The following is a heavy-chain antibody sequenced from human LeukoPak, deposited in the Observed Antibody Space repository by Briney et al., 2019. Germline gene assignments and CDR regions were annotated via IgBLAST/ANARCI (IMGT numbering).Heavy chain of an antibody. CDR3: ARIRDGYNDAYDI. CDR1: GGSISSSSYY. CDR2: IYYSGST. V-gene: IGHV4-39*07. Sequence: SETLSLTCTVSGGSISSSSYYWGWIRQPPGKGLEWIGSIYYSGSTYYNPSLKSRVTISVDTSKNHFSLKLSSVTAADTAVYYCARIRDGYNDAYDIWGQGTMVTVSS. J-gene: IGHJ3*02. D-gene: IGHD5-24*01.